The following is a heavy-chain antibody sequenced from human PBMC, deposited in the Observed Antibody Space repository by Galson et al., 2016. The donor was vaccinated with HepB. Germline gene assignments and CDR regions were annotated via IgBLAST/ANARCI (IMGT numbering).Heavy chain of an antibody. CDR1: GFTFSSYS. V-gene: IGHV3-48*04. CDR2: ISSSSSSI. J-gene: IGHJ6*02. D-gene: IGHD5-24*01. CDR3: VRDRDVEMAKSYYYYYGMDV. Sequence: SLRLSCAASGFTFSSYSMNWVRQAPGKGLEWVSYISSSSSSIYYTDSVKGRFTTSRENAKNSLYLQMNSRRAEDTAVYYCVRDRDVEMAKSYYYYYGMDVWGQGTTVTVSS.